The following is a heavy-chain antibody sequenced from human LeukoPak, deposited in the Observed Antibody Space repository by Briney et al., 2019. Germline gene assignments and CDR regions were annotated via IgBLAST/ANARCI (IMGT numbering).Heavy chain of an antibody. Sequence: GKPLKISSWGSGFSFADYWAAWVRQMPGEGLEWMGIIYPGDSDTRYSPSFQGQVTISADKSISTAYLQWSSLKASDTAMYYCARLDGVYYDILTGSIDYWGQGTLVTVSS. CDR2: IYPGDSDT. V-gene: IGHV5-51*01. D-gene: IGHD3-9*01. CDR3: ARLDGVYYDILTGSIDY. CDR1: GFSFADYW. J-gene: IGHJ4*02.